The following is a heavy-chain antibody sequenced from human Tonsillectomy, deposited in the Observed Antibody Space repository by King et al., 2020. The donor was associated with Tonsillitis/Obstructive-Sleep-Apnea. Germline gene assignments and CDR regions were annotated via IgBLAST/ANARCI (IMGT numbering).Heavy chain of an antibody. D-gene: IGHD2-2*01. CDR1: GYTFTGYY. Sequence: QLVQSGAEVKKPGASVKVSCKASGYTFTGYYMHWVRQAPGQGLEWMGRINPKRGGTNYAQKFQGRVTMTRDTSISTAYMELSRLRSDDTAVYYCARDCSSTSCYFDYWGQGTLVTVSS. V-gene: IGHV1-2*06. CDR2: INPKRGGT. J-gene: IGHJ4*02. CDR3: ARDCSSTSCYFDY.